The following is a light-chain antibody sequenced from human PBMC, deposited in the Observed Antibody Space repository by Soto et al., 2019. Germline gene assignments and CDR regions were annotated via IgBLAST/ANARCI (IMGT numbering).Light chain of an antibody. CDR1: QIVTSRY. V-gene: IGKV3-20*01. J-gene: IGKJ5*01. Sequence: EIVLTQSPGTLSLSPGERATLSCRASQIVTSRYLAWYQQKPGQAPRLLIFGASIRDSGVTDRFSGRGSGTDFTLTINRLEPEDFAVYYCQQYGNSPITFGQGTRLEIK. CDR2: GAS. CDR3: QQYGNSPIT.